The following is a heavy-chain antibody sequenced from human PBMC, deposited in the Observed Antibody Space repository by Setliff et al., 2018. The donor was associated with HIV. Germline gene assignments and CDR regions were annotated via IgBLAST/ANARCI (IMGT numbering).Heavy chain of an antibody. J-gene: IGHJ1*01. CDR2: IYYSGGA. CDR1: GGSVSGYY. Sequence: SETLSLTCTLSGGSVSGYYWSWIRQPPGEGLEWIGYIYYSGGANHNPSLKSRVTMSVDTSRNQFSLKLSSVNDADTAVYYCASQNIAARRYFQHWGQGTLVTVS. CDR3: ASQNIAARRYFQH. V-gene: IGHV4-59*02. D-gene: IGHD6-6*01.